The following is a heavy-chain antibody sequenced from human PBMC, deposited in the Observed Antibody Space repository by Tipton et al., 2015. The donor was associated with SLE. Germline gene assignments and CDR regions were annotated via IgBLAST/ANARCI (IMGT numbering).Heavy chain of an antibody. CDR3: ARASSGSYPIYYYYYGMDV. V-gene: IGHV3-7*05. D-gene: IGHD1-26*01. CDR2: IKQDGSEK. CDR1: GFTFSSYW. Sequence: SLRLSCAASGFTFSSYWMSWVRQAPGKGLEWVANIKQDGSEKYYVDSVKGRFTISRDNAKNSLYLQMNSLRAEDTAVYYCARASSGSYPIYYYYYGMDVWGQGTTVTVSS. J-gene: IGHJ6*02.